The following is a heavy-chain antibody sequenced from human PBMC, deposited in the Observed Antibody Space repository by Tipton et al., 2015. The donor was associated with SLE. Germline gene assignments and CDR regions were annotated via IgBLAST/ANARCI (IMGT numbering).Heavy chain of an antibody. J-gene: IGHJ4*02. D-gene: IGHD3-3*01. V-gene: IGHV4-59*01. CDR3: ARGYYDFWSVYYTLDY. CDR2: IYYSGST. CDR1: GGSISSYY. Sequence: LRLSCTVSGGSISSYYWSWIRQPPGKGLEWIGYIYYSGSTNYNSSLKSRVTISVDTSKNQFSLKLSSVTAADTAVYYCARGYYDFWSVYYTLDYWGQGTLVTVSS.